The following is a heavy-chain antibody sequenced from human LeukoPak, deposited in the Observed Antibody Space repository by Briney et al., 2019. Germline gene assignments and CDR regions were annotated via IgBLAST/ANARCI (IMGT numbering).Heavy chain of an antibody. D-gene: IGHD3-22*01. CDR1: DDSISKNRYF. CDR2: INYSGRT. CDR3: ARINSHSDNYYYPWFDP. J-gene: IGHJ5*02. V-gene: IGHV4-39*07. Sequence: SETLSLTCTISDDSISKNRYFWAWIRQPPGKGLEWIGSINYSGRTYYNPSLKSRVTMSVDTSKNQLSLQLSAVTAADTAVYSCARINSHSDNYYYPWFDPWGQGILVTISS.